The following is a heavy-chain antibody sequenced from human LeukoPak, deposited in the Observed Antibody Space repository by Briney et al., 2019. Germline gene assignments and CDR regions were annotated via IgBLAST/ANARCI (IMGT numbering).Heavy chain of an antibody. CDR3: ARYQTYYYDSSPGTGQLDYYYGMDV. CDR1: GGTFSSYA. CDR2: IIPILGIA. Sequence: GASVKVSCKASGGTFSSYAISWVRQAPGQGLEWMGRIIPILGIANYAQKFQGRVTITADKSTSTAYMELSSLRSEDTAVYYCARYQTYYYDSSPGTGQLDYYYGMDVWGQGTTVTVSS. J-gene: IGHJ6*02. D-gene: IGHD3-22*01. V-gene: IGHV1-69*04.